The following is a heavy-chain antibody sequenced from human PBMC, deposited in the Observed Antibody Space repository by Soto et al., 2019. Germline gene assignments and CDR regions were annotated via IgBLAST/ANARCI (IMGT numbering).Heavy chain of an antibody. CDR1: GFTFSSYW. CDR3: ARSSYYYGMDV. D-gene: IGHD6-6*01. V-gene: IGHV3-74*01. Sequence: GGSLRLSCAASGFTFSSYWMHWVRQAPGKGLVWVSRINSDGSSTSYADSVKGRFTISRDNAKNTLYLQMNSLRAEDTAVYYCARSSYYYGMDVWGQGTTGTVSS. CDR2: INSDGSST. J-gene: IGHJ6*02.